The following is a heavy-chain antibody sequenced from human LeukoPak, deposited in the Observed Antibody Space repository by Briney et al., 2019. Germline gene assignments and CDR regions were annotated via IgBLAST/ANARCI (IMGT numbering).Heavy chain of an antibody. CDR1: GYTFTSYG. Sequence: ASVMVSCKASGYTFTSYGISWVRQAPGQGLEWMGWISAYNGNTNYAQKLQGRVTMTTDTSMSTAYMELRSLRSDDTAVYYCARTQDSSRNFDYWGQGTLVTVSS. CDR2: ISAYNGNT. J-gene: IGHJ4*02. CDR3: ARTQDSSRNFDY. V-gene: IGHV1-18*01. D-gene: IGHD3-22*01.